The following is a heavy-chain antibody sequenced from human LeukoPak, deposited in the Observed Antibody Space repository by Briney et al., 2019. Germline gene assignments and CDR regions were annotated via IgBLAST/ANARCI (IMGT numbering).Heavy chain of an antibody. J-gene: IGHJ4*02. CDR3: ARRWPHSSGYYLFDY. CDR1: GGTLSSHG. V-gene: IGHV1-69*05. D-gene: IGHD3-22*01. CDR2: IIPIFGST. Sequence: ASVKVSCKASGGTLSSHGFRWVRQAPGQGLEWMGGIIPIFGSTNYAQKFQGRVTITTDESTGTGYMELSSLRSEDTAVYYCARRWPHSSGYYLFDYWGQGTLVTVSS.